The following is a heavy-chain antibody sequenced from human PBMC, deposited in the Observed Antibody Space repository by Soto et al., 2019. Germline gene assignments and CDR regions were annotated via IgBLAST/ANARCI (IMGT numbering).Heavy chain of an antibody. CDR2: INHSGST. J-gene: IGHJ4*02. CDR3: ARGRESRRQWLVRFVHQYYFDY. D-gene: IGHD6-19*01. V-gene: IGHV4-34*01. Sequence: PSETLSLTCAVYGGSFSGYYWSGIRQPPGKGLEWIGEINHSGSTNYNPSLKSRVTISVDTSKNQFSLKLSSVTAADTAVYYCARGRESRRQWLVRFVHQYYFDYWGQGTLVTVSS. CDR1: GGSFSGYY.